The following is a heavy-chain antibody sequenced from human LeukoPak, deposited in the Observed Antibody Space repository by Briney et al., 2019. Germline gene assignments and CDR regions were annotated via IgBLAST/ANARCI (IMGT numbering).Heavy chain of an antibody. CDR1: GGSISSGDYY. J-gene: IGHJ4*02. CDR3: ARNGVITTYYFDY. V-gene: IGHV4-30-4*01. D-gene: IGHD3-22*01. CDR2: IYYSGST. Sequence: SETLSLTCTVSGGSISSGDYYWSWIRQPPGKGLKWIGYIYYSGSTYYNPSLKSRVTISVDTSKNQFSLKLSSVTAADTAVYYCARNGVITTYYFDYWGQGTLVTVSS.